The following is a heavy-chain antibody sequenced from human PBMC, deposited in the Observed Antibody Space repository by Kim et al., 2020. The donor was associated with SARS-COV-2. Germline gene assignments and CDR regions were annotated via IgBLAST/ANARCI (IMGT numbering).Heavy chain of an antibody. V-gene: IGHV3-48*04. J-gene: IGHJ6*01. D-gene: IGHD6-19*01. CDR3: ARDETHSVAGTGDYYYYGMDG. Sequence: GGSLRLSCAASGVTFSSYSMNWVRQAPGKGLEWVSYISSSSSTIYYADSVKGRFTISRDNAKNSLYLQMNSLRAEDTAVYYCARDETHSVAGTGDYYYYGMDGWGQGTTVTVSS. CDR1: GVTFSSYS. CDR2: ISSSSSTI.